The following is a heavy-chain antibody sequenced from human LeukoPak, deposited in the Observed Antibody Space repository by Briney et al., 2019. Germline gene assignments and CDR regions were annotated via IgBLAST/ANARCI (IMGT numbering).Heavy chain of an antibody. CDR1: GFTFSSYA. D-gene: IGHD3-22*01. CDR3: AKDYYDSSGVWELDAFDI. CDR2: ISGSGGST. V-gene: IGHV3-23*01. J-gene: IGHJ3*02. Sequence: QPGGSLRLSCAASGFTFSSYAMSWVRQAPGKGLEWVSAISGSGGSTYYADSVKGRFTISRDNSKNTLYLQMNSLRAEDTAVYYCAKDYYDSSGVWELDAFDIWGQGTMVTVSS.